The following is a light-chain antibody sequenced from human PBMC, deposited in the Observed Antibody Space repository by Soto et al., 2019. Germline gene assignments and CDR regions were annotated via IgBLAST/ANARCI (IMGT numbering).Light chain of an antibody. CDR3: AAWDDSLNGPV. Sequence: QSVLTQPPSVSEAPRQRVTISCSGSTSNIGNNAVNWYHQLPGKAAKLLIYYDDLLPSGVSDRCSGSKSATSASLAISGLQSEDEADYYCAAWDDSLNGPVFGGGTKVTVL. J-gene: IGLJ2*01. V-gene: IGLV1-36*01. CDR1: TSNIGNNA. CDR2: YDD.